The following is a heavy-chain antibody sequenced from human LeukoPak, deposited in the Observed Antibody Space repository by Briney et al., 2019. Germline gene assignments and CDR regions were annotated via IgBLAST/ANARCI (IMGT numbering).Heavy chain of an antibody. CDR2: ISGSGGST. V-gene: IGHV3-23*01. CDR3: AKDVVGTSYFDS. CDR1: GFSFSSFG. D-gene: IGHD2-21*01. J-gene: IGHJ5*01. Sequence: GGSLRLSCGGSGFSFSSFGMSWVRQAPGRGLECVSVISGSGGSTHYADSVKGRFTISRDNSKNTLYLQMNSLRAEDTAVYYCAKDVVGTSYFDSWGQGTLVTVSS.